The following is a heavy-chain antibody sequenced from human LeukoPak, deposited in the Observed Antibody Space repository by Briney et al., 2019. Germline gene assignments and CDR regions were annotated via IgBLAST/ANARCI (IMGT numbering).Heavy chain of an antibody. Sequence: AASVKVSCKASGGTFSSYAISWVRQAPGQGLEWVGRIIPILGIANYAQKFQGRVTITADKSTSTAYMELSSLRSEDTAVYYCARSIAAAGTEAAYWGQGTLVTVSS. CDR3: ARSIAAAGTEAAY. CDR2: IIPILGIA. D-gene: IGHD6-13*01. J-gene: IGHJ4*02. CDR1: GGTFSSYA. V-gene: IGHV1-69*04.